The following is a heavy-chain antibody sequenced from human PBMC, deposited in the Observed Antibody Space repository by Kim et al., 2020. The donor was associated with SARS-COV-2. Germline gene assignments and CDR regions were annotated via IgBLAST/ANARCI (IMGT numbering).Heavy chain of an antibody. D-gene: IGHD2-2*01. CDR2: SSAAGYI. J-gene: IGHJ4*02. Sequence: GGTLRLSCAASGFSFSTDDMHWIRQATGKALEWVSVSSAAGYIGYADSVKGRVTISRDNAKDSFYLQLNRLTAGDTAVYYCVRGRDRTSSYEYWGQGTQV. V-gene: IGHV3-13*01. CDR1: GFSFSTDD. CDR3: VRGRDRTSSYEY.